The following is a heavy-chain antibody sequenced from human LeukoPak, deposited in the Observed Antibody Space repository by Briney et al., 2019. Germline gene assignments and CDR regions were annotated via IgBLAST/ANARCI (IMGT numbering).Heavy chain of an antibody. J-gene: IGHJ3*02. CDR1: GYSLTTYG. V-gene: IGHV1-18*01. CDR2: ITTYNGNT. D-gene: IGHD6-6*01. Sequence: ASVKVSCKASGYSLTTYGITWVRQPPGQGLEWMGWITTYNGNTNYARKLQGRVTMTTDTSTNTAYMELGSLRPDDTAVYYCARLIEYRTSSRVFDIWGQGTMVTVSS. CDR3: ARLIEYRTSSRVFDI.